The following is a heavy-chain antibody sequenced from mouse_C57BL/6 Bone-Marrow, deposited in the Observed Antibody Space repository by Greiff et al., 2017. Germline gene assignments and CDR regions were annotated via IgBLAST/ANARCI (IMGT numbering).Heavy chain of an antibody. D-gene: IGHD4-1*02. CDR3: ASTGTWVYFDY. J-gene: IGHJ2*01. V-gene: IGHV5-6*01. CDR1: GFTFSSYG. Sequence: EVMLVESGGDLVKPGGSLKLSCAASGFTFSSYGMSWVRQTPDKRLEWVATISSGGSYTYYPDSVKGRFTISRDNAKNTLDLQMSSLKSEDTAMYYCASTGTWVYFDYWGQGTTLTVSS. CDR2: ISSGGSYT.